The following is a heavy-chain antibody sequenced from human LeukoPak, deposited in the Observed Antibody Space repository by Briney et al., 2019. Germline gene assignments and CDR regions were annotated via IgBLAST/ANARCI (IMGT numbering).Heavy chain of an antibody. CDR3: ARKRMSSGWSRTIDAFDI. CDR2: IYYSGST. CDR1: GGSISSYY. J-gene: IGHJ3*02. D-gene: IGHD6-19*01. Sequence: SETLSLTCTVSGGSISSYYWSWIRQPPGKGLEWIGYIYYSGSTNYNPSLKSRVTISVDTSKNQFSLKLSSVTAADTAVYYCARKRMSSGWSRTIDAFDIWGQGTMVTVSS. V-gene: IGHV4-59*12.